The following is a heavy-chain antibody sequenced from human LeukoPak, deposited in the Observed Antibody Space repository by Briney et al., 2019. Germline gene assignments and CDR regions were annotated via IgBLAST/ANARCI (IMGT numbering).Heavy chain of an antibody. D-gene: IGHD6-13*01. CDR2: IYYTGNT. CDR1: GGSVSSSSYY. Sequence: SETLSLTCSVSGGSVSSSSYYWSWIRQPPGKGLEWIEYIYYTGNTNYNPSLKSRVTISIDTSRNQFSLKLSSVTAADTAVYYCARGAHEAAGVLNYWGQGSLVTVSS. CDR3: ARGAHEAAGVLNY. V-gene: IGHV4-61*01. J-gene: IGHJ4*02.